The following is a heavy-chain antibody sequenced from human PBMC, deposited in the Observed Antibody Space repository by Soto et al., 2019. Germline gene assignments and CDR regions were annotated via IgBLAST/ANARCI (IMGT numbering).Heavy chain of an antibody. D-gene: IGHD2-2*01. V-gene: IGHV3-33*01. J-gene: IGHJ4*02. Sequence: GGSLRLSCAASGFTFSSYGMHWVRQAPGKGLEWVAVIWYDGSNKYYADSVKGRFTISRDNSKNTLYLQMNSLRAEDTAVYYCAREGYCISTSCPEPNALPGLDYWGQGTLVTVSS. CDR3: AREGYCISTSCPEPNALPGLDY. CDR1: GFTFSSYG. CDR2: IWYDGSNK.